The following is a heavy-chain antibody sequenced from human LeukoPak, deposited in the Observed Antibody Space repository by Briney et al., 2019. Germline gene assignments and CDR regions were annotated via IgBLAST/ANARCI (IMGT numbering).Heavy chain of an antibody. J-gene: IGHJ4*02. CDR3: ATEGYASNWYPD. Sequence: SDTLSLTCTVSSGSISSSYWAWIRQPPGKGLESIGYISYSGTTNYNPSLESRVTISIDTSKSQFSLKLRSVTAADTAVYYCATEGYASNWYPDWGQGILVTVSS. D-gene: IGHD6-13*01. CDR1: SGSISSSY. V-gene: IGHV4-59*01. CDR2: ISYSGTT.